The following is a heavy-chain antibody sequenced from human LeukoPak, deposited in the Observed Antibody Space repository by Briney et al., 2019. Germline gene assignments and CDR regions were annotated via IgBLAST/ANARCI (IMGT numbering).Heavy chain of an antibody. CDR2: IYYSGST. V-gene: IGHV4-34*01. D-gene: IGHD3-22*01. Sequence: PSETLSLTCAVYGGSFSGYYWGWIRQPPGKGLEWIGSIYYSGSTYYNPFLKSRVTISVDTSKNQFSLKLSSVTAADTAVYYCARDYYDSSGYYWGYWGQGTLVTVSS. J-gene: IGHJ4*02. CDR1: GGSFSGYY. CDR3: ARDYYDSSGYYWGY.